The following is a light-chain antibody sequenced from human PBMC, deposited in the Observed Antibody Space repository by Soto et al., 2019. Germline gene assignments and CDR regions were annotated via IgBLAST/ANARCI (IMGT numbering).Light chain of an antibody. Sequence: QSVLTQPASVSGSPGQSIPISCTGTNSDVGAYNYVSWFQQHPGKAPKLMVYDVSNRPSGVSNRFSGSKSGNTASLTISGLQAEDEADYYSSSYTTSSTYVFGDGTKVTV. J-gene: IGLJ1*01. V-gene: IGLV2-14*03. CDR3: SSYTTSSTYV. CDR1: NSDVGAYNY. CDR2: DVS.